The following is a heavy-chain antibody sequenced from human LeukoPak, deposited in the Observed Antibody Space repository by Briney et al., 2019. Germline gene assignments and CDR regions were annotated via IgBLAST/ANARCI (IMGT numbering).Heavy chain of an antibody. J-gene: IGHJ6*02. Sequence: SETLSLTCTVSGGSVSSGSYYWSWIRQPPGKGLEWIGYIYYSGSTNYNPSLKSRVTISVDTSKNQFSLKLSSVTAADTAVYYCARFGYSYGMDVWGQGTTVTVSS. D-gene: IGHD3-22*01. CDR1: GGSVSSGSYY. CDR3: ARFGYSYGMDV. CDR2: IYYSGST. V-gene: IGHV4-61*01.